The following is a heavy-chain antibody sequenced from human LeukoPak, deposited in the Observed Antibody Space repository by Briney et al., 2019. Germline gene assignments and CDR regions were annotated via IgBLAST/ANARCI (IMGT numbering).Heavy chain of an antibody. CDR2: INPSGGST. CDR1: GYTFTSYY. V-gene: IGHV1-46*01. CDR3: ARDSLVAAAGREVRYNWFDP. Sequence: ASLKVSCKASGYTFTSYYMHWVRQAPGQGLDWMGIINPSGGSTSYAQKFQGRVTMTRDTSTSTVYMELSSLRSEDTAVYYCARDSLVAAAGREVRYNWFDPWGQGTLVTVSS. D-gene: IGHD6-13*01. J-gene: IGHJ5*02.